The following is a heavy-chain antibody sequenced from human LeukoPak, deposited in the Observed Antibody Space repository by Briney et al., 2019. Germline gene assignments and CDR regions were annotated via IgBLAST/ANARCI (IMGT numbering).Heavy chain of an antibody. V-gene: IGHV3-30*04. CDR3: ARDGGLGGSFVYYYYGMDV. CDR2: ISYDGSNK. Sequence: GGSLRLSCAASGFTFSSYAMHWVRQAPGKGLEWVAVISYDGSNKYYADSVKGRFTISRDNSKNTLYLQMNSLRAEDTAVYYCARDGGLGGSFVYYYYGMDVRGQGTTVTVSS. D-gene: IGHD1-26*01. CDR1: GFTFSSYA. J-gene: IGHJ6*02.